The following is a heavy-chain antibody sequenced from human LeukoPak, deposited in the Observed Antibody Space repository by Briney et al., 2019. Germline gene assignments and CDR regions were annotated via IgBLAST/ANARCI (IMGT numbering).Heavy chain of an antibody. V-gene: IGHV4-38-2*02. Sequence: SETLSLTCTVSGYSISSRYYWGWIRQPTGKGLEWIGSGYHSGSTYYSPSLKSRVTISADKSIRTAYLQWSSLEASDTAMYYCARHRDYVPDIWGQGTMVTVSS. CDR1: GYSISSRYY. CDR2: GYHSGST. J-gene: IGHJ3*02. CDR3: ARHRDYVPDI. D-gene: IGHD3-16*01.